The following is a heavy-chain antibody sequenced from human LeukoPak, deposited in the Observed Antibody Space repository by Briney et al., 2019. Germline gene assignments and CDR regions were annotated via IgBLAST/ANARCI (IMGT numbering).Heavy chain of an antibody. Sequence: PGGSLRLSCAASGFTSSSHWMHWVRQAPGKGLVWVSRIKDDGSHTNYADSVKGRFTISRDNAKNTLSLQMNSLRAEDTAVYYCARGSGINTGIDEWGQGTLVTVSS. D-gene: IGHD6-25*01. V-gene: IGHV3-74*01. CDR3: ARGSGINTGIDE. J-gene: IGHJ4*02. CDR2: IKDDGSHT. CDR1: GFTSSSHW.